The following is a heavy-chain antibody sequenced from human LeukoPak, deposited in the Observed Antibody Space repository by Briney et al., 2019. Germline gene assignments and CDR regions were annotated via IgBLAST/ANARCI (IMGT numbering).Heavy chain of an antibody. V-gene: IGHV4-34*01. CDR3: ARGYSYGPNYYYYYYMDV. Sequence: SETLSLTCAVYGGSFSGYYWGWIRQPPGKGLEWIGEINHSGSTNYNPSLKSRVTISVDTSKNQFSLKLSSVTAADTAVYYCARGYSYGPNYYYYYYMDVWGKGTTVTVSS. CDR2: INHSGST. CDR1: GGSFSGYY. D-gene: IGHD5-18*01. J-gene: IGHJ6*03.